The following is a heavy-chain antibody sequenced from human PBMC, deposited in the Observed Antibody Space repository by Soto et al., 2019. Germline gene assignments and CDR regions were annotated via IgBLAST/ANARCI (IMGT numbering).Heavy chain of an antibody. CDR3: AKKPPSSKQGWAFGMDV. V-gene: IGHV3-53*02. CDR2: TFTGGST. CDR1: GFSVTTNY. Sequence: EVQLVETGGGLIQPGGSLRLSCLASGFSVTTNYIIWVRQPPGKGLEWVSTTFTGGSTHYADSVKGRFSISRDNSKNTVYLQMNDLRVEDTAVYYCAKKPPSSKQGWAFGMDVWGQGTTVSVSS. J-gene: IGHJ6*02. D-gene: IGHD1-26*01.